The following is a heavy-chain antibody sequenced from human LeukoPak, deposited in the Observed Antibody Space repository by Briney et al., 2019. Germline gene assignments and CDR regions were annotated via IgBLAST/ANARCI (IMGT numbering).Heavy chain of an antibody. Sequence: GASVKVSCKASGYTFTSYGISWVRQAPGQGLEWMGWISAYNGNTNYAQKLQGRVTMTTDTSTSTAYMELRSLRSDDTAVYYCARESSSSWTHYYYYGMDVWGQGITVTVSS. CDR1: GYTFTSYG. V-gene: IGHV1-18*01. CDR2: ISAYNGNT. J-gene: IGHJ6*02. D-gene: IGHD6-13*01. CDR3: ARESSSSWTHYYYYGMDV.